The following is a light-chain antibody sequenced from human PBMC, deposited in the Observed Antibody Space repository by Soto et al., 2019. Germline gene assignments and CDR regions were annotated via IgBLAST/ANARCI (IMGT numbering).Light chain of an antibody. Sequence: QPVLTQSPSASASLGASVKRTCTLSSGHSSYAIAWHQQQPEKGPRYLMKLNSDGSHSKGDGIPDRFSGSSSGAERYLTISSLQSEDEADYYCQTWGTGIQVFGGETKLTVL. CDR3: QTWGTGIQV. J-gene: IGLJ3*02. V-gene: IGLV4-69*01. CDR2: LNSDGSH. CDR1: SGHSSYA.